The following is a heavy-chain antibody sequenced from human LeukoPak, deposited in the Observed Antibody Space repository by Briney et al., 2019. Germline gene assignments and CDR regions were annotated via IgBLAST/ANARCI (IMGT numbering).Heavy chain of an antibody. D-gene: IGHD3-16*01. CDR2: INHSGST. J-gene: IGHJ5*02. Sequence: KASETLSLTCTVSGGSISSGDYYWSWIRQTPEKGLEWIGEINHSGSTNYNPSLKSRVIMSVDTSKNQFSVKLRSVTAADTAVYYCARHGVVTWFDPWGQGTLVTVSS. CDR1: GGSISSGDYY. V-gene: IGHV4-39*01. CDR3: ARHGVVTWFDP.